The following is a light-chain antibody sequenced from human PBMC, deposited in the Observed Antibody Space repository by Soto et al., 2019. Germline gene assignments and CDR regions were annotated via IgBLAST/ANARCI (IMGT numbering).Light chain of an antibody. V-gene: IGLV1-44*01. CDR3: AAWDDSLSAWV. CDR2: STN. J-gene: IGLJ3*02. CDR1: RSNIGGNT. Sequence: QSVLTQPPSASGTPGQRVTISCSGSRSNIGGNTVNWYQQVPGAAPKLLMYSTNQRPPGVPDRLYGSKSGTSASLAISGLWSEDEADYYCAAWDDSLSAWVFGGGTKLTVL.